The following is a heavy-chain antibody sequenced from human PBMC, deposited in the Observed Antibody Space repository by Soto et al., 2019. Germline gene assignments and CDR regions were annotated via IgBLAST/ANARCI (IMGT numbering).Heavy chain of an antibody. CDR1: GYTFTSYG. Sequence: ASVKLSCEASGYTFTSYGISWVRQAPGQGPEWMGWISAYNGNTNYAQKLQGRVTMTTDTSTSTAYMELSSLRSEDTAVYYCAAESYYESNGTKGRIDWGQGTLVTVSS. V-gene: IGHV1-18*01. CDR3: AAESYYESNGTKGRID. D-gene: IGHD3-22*01. J-gene: IGHJ4*02. CDR2: ISAYNGNT.